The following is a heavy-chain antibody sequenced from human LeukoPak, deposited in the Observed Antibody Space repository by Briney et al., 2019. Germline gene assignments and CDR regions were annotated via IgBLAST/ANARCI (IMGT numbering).Heavy chain of an antibody. CDR2: INWNGGST. CDR3: ARGLTQGIAAAGGYYYYMDV. CDR1: GFTFDDYG. Sequence: RAGGSLRLSCAASGFTFDDYGMSWVRQAPGKGLEWVSGINWNGGSTGYADSVKGRFTISRDNAKNSLYLQMNSLRAEDTALYYCARGLTQGIAAAGGYYYYMDVWGKGTTVTVSS. J-gene: IGHJ6*03. V-gene: IGHV3-20*04. D-gene: IGHD6-13*01.